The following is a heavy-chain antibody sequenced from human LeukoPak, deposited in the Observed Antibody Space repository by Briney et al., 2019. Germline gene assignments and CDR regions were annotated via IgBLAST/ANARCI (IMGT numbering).Heavy chain of an antibody. CDR3: ARGGKQWRGGNYFDS. CDR1: GGTFSSYA. V-gene: IGHV1-3*04. D-gene: IGHD6-19*01. CDR2: ITTGRGET. J-gene: IGHJ4*02. Sequence: GASVKVSCKASGGTFSSYAISWVRQAPGQGLEWMGWITTGRGETRYSQEFQRRITFTRDTSASTVYMDLSDLRSDDTAVYYCARGGKQWRGGNYFDSWGQGTLVAVSS.